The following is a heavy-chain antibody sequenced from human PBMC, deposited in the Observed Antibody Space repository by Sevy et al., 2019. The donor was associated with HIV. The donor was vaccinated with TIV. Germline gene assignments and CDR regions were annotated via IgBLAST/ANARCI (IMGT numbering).Heavy chain of an antibody. CDR2: LSFGCGEI. CDR1: GFTFNKYS. J-gene: IGHJ4*02. D-gene: IGHD2-8*01. V-gene: IGHV3-23*01. Sequence: GGSLRLSCAASGFTFNKYSMSWVRQPPGKGLEWVATLSFGCGEINYADSVKGRFTISRDSSKNSFYLQMNNLRAEDTALYYCAREGCTKPHDYWGQRTLVTVSS. CDR3: AREGCTKPHDY.